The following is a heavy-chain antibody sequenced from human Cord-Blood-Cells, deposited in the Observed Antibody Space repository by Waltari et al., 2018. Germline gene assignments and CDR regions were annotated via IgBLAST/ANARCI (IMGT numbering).Heavy chain of an antibody. V-gene: IGHV4-59*08. D-gene: IGHD6-6*01. CDR1: GGSISSYY. Sequence: QVQLQESGPGLVKPSETLSLTCTVSGGSISSYYWSWIRQPPGKGLEWIGYIYYSGSTNSNPSLKSRVTISVDTSKSQFSLKLSSVTAADTAVYYCARHRMSSSSLGYWGQGTLVTVSS. CDR2: IYYSGST. CDR3: ARHRMSSSSLGY. J-gene: IGHJ4*02.